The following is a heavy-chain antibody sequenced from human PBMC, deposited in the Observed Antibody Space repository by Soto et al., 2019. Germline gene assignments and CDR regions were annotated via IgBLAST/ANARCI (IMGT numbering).Heavy chain of an antibody. Sequence: QVQLQESGPGLVKPSQTLSLTCTVSGGSISSGGYSWTWIRQHPGKGLEWFGYIYYSGSTYYKPSLKSRVTISVHTSKNQLSLKLSSVTAADTAVYSGAGASTWHPGAFDTWSQGTTVTVSS. CDR1: GGSISSGGYS. CDR2: IYYSGST. J-gene: IGHJ3*02. V-gene: IGHV4-31*03. CDR3: AGASTWHPGAFDT. D-gene: IGHD5-12*01.